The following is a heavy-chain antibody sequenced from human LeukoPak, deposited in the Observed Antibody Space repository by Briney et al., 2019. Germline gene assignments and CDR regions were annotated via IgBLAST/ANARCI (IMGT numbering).Heavy chain of an antibody. CDR1: AGSISSSSYY. Sequence: SQTLSLTCTVSAGSISSSSYYWGWLRQPPGKGLEWIGRIYYSGSTYYNPSLKCRVTISVDTSKNQFSLKLSSVTAADTAVYYCATRPAGPRQDHDYWGQGTLVTVSS. J-gene: IGHJ4*02. CDR2: IYYSGST. V-gene: IGHV4-39*01. CDR3: ATRPAGPRQDHDY. D-gene: IGHD2-2*01.